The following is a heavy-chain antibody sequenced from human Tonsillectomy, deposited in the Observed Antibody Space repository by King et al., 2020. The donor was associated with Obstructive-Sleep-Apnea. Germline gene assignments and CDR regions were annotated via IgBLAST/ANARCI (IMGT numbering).Heavy chain of an antibody. CDR3: AREEESNAAMVSLYYYYGMDV. J-gene: IGHJ6*02. CDR1: GYSFTSYW. Sequence: QLVQSGAEVKKPGESRRISCKGSGYSFTSYWISWVRQLPGKVLEWLVRIVPSDSHTYYSPSFQGNVTISADKSISIAYLQWSSLKASDTAMYYWAREEESNAAMVSLYYYYGMDVWGQGTTVTVSS. CDR2: IVPSDSHT. V-gene: IGHV5-10-1*01. D-gene: IGHD5-18*01.